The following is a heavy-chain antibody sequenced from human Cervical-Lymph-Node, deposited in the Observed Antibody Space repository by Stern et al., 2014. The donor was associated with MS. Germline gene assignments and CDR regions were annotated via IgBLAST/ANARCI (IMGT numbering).Heavy chain of an antibody. Sequence: QVQLVESGAEVKKPGASVKVSCKASGYSFTSYGISWVRQAPAQRLEWMGWISAYNGNTYHAQKFQGRVTMTTDTSTSTAYMELRSLRSDDTAVYYCARDEDLFTFGGVLQLDFCGQGTLVTVSS. CDR2: ISAYNGNT. CDR1: GYSFTSYG. CDR3: ARDEDLFTFGGVLQLDF. J-gene: IGHJ4*02. V-gene: IGHV1-18*01. D-gene: IGHD3-16*01.